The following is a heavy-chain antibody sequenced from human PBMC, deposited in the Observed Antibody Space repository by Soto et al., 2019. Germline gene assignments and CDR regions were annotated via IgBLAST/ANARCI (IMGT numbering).Heavy chain of an antibody. J-gene: IGHJ6*03. D-gene: IGHD5-18*01. CDR1: GYTFTGYY. V-gene: IGHV1-2*04. CDR3: ARGYRYGSSLSSTSYYYYYMDV. CDR2: INPNSGGT. Sequence: QVQLVQSGAEVKKPGASVKVSCKASGYTFTGYYMHWVRQAPGQGLEWMGWINPNSGGTNYAQKFQGWVTMTSNTSISTAYRELSRLRSDDTAVYYCARGYRYGSSLSSTSYYYYYMDVWGKGTTVTVSS.